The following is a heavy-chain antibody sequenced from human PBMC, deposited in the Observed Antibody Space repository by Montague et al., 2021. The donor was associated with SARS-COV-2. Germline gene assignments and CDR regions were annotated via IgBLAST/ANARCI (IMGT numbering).Heavy chain of an antibody. Sequence: SETLSLTCAVYDGSFSDYSWTWIRQPPGKGLEWIGEINHRGSTNYNLSLKSRGTISVDTSKNQFSLKMTSVTAADTAVYYCARGRQHINMVVVVVTGGESYCDYWGQGTLVAVSS. CDR2: INHRGST. J-gene: IGHJ4*02. D-gene: IGHD3-22*01. V-gene: IGHV4-34*01. CDR3: ARGRQHINMVVVVVTGGESYCDY. CDR1: DGSFSDYS.